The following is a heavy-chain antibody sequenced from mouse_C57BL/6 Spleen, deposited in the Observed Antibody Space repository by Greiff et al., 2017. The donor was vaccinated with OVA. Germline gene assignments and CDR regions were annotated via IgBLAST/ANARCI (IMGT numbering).Heavy chain of an antibody. CDR2: IHPNSGST. CDR1: GYTFTSYW. V-gene: IGHV1-64*01. J-gene: IGHJ2*01. CDR3: ARYKLTGGGYYFDY. Sequence: QVQLKQPGAELVKPGASVKLSCKASGYTFTSYWMHWVKQRPGQGLEWIGMIHPNSGSTNYNEKFKSKATLTVDKPSGTAYMQLSSLTSEDSAVYYCARYKLTGGGYYFDYWGQGTTLTVSS. D-gene: IGHD4-1*01.